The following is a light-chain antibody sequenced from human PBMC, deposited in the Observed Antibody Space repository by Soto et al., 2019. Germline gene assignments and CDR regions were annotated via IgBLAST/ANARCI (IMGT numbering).Light chain of an antibody. CDR2: DVS. J-gene: IGLJ1*01. Sequence: QSALTQPASVSGSPVQSITISCTGTISDVSGYNFVSWYQQYPGEAPKLMIYDVSNRPSGVSNRFSGSKSGNTASLTISGLQAEDEADYYCSSYTSSNTYVFGTGTKVTVL. CDR3: SSYTSSNTYV. V-gene: IGLV2-14*03. CDR1: ISDVSGYNF.